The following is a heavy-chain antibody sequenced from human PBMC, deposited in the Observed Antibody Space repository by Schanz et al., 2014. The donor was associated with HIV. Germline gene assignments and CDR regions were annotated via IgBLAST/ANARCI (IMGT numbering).Heavy chain of an antibody. CDR3: ARVPPSDSSGYYPFDY. Sequence: QVHLQESGPGLVKPSQTLSLTCSVSGYSISSGGHYWSWIRQHPAKGLEWIGYMYYSGSTYYNPSLQSRVTISVDTSKNQFSLKLSSVTAADTAVYYCARVPPSDSSGYYPFDYWGQGTLVTVSS. V-gene: IGHV4-31*02. J-gene: IGHJ4*02. CDR1: GYSISSGGHY. CDR2: MYYSGST. D-gene: IGHD3-22*01.